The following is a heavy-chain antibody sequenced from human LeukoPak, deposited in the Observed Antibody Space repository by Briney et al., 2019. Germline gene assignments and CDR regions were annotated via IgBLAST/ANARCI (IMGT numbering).Heavy chain of an antibody. CDR3: ARDISGSGSGSY. Sequence: QPGRSLRLSCAASGFTFSSYAMHWVRQAPGKGLEWVAVISYDGSNKYYADSVKGRFTISRDNSKNTLYLQMNGLRAEDTAVYYCARDISGSGSGSYWGQGTLVTVSS. V-gene: IGHV3-30*04. CDR1: GFTFSSYA. J-gene: IGHJ4*02. D-gene: IGHD3-10*01. CDR2: ISYDGSNK.